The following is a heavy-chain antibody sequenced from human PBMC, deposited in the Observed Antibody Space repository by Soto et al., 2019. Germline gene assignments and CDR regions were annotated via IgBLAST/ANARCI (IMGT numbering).Heavy chain of an antibody. CDR3: ARDSPRLPFVVVPAAEYYFDY. V-gene: IGHV3-48*01. CDR1: GFTFSSYS. J-gene: IGHJ4*02. CDR2: ISSSSSTI. D-gene: IGHD2-2*01. Sequence: GGSLRLSCAASGFTFSSYSMNWVRQAPGKGLEWVSYISSSSSTIYYADSVKGRFTISRDNAKNSLYLQMNSLRAEDTAVYYCARDSPRLPFVVVPAAEYYFDYWGQGTLVTVSS.